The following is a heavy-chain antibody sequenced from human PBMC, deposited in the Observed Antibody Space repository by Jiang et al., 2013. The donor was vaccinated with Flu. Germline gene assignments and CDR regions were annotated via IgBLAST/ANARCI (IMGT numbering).Heavy chain of an antibody. J-gene: IGHJ4*02. CDR2: ISYDGSNK. V-gene: IGHV3-30*01. D-gene: IGHD6-19*01. CDR1: GFTFSNYA. CDR3: ARDMEHNSGWYDFDF. Sequence: QLLESGGGVVQPGRSLRLSCAASGFTFSNYALHWVRQAPGKGLEWVAFISYDGSNKWYADSVKGRFTISRDNSKNTLYLQMNSLRAEDTAVYYCARDMEHNSGWYDFDFWGQGTLVTVSS.